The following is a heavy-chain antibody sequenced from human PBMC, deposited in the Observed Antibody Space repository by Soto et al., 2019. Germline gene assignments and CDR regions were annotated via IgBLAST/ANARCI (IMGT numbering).Heavy chain of an antibody. J-gene: IGHJ4*02. CDR3: ARDQGYFDY. V-gene: IGHV3-33*01. CDR2: IWYDGSKK. CDR1: GFTFSSYG. Sequence: QVQVVESGGGVVQPGRSLRLSCAASGFTFSSYGMHWVRQAPGKGLAWVAIIWYDGSKKYYADSVKGRFTISRDNSKNTLYLQMNSLRAEDTAVYYCARDQGYFDYWGQGTLVTVSS.